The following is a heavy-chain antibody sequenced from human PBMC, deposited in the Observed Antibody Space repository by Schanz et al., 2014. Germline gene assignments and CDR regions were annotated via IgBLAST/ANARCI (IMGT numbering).Heavy chain of an antibody. CDR3: VSVYDSSGYVSFNY. CDR1: GFTFSSYW. Sequence: EVQLVESGGGLVQPGGSLRLSCAASGFTFSSYWMHWVRQDPGKGLVWVARINSVGSNTDYADSVTGRFTISRDNAKNTLYLQMNSLRAEDTAVYYCVSVYDSSGYVSFNYWGQGTLVTVSA. CDR2: INSVGSNT. J-gene: IGHJ4*02. V-gene: IGHV3-74*01. D-gene: IGHD3-22*01.